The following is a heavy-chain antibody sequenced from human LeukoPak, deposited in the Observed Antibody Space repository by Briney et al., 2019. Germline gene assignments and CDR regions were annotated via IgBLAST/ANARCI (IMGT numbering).Heavy chain of an antibody. CDR2: IKGDGSEK. Sequence: PRGSLRLSCAASGXSPSGLWMDWVRQPPRKGLERVANIKGDGSEKYYVDSVEGRFTITRDDAKRTVDCEMDNLRAEDRAIYYCAYRNNFEYWGQGALVTVSS. D-gene: IGHD1-26*01. CDR3: AYRNNFEY. CDR1: GXSPSGLW. J-gene: IGHJ4*02. V-gene: IGHV3-7*05.